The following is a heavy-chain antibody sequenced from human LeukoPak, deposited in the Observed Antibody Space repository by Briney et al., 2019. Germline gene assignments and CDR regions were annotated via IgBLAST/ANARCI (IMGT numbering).Heavy chain of an antibody. CDR1: GGSISGYY. J-gene: IGHJ4*02. CDR2: IHSSGYT. D-gene: IGHD6-13*01. V-gene: IGHV4-4*09. CDR3: ARRPIAAAGFDY. Sequence: PSETLSLTCTVSGGSISGYYWSWIRQPPGQGLEWIAYIHSSGYTNYNPSLKSRVTISVDTSKNQFSLKLSSVTAADTAVYYCARRPIAAAGFDYWGQGTLVTVSS.